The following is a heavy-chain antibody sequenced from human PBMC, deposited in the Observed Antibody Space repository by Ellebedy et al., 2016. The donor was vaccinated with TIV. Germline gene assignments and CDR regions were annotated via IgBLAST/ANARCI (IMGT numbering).Heavy chain of an antibody. V-gene: IGHV3-21*01. J-gene: IGHJ1*01. Sequence: GESLKISXAASGFTFSSYSMNWVRQAPGKGLEWVSSISSSSSYIYYADSVKGRFTISRDNAKNSLYLQMNSLRAEDTAVYYCARGAAAGTFEYFQHWGQGTLVTVSS. CDR2: ISSSSSYI. CDR1: GFTFSSYS. D-gene: IGHD6-13*01. CDR3: ARGAAAGTFEYFQH.